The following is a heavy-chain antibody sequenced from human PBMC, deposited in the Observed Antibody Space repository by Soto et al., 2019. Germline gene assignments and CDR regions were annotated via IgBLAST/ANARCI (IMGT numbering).Heavy chain of an antibody. CDR1: GGSFSGYY. Sequence: SETLSLTCAVYGGSFSGYYWSWIRQPPGKGLEWIGEINHSGSTNYNPSLKSRVTISVDTSKNQFSLKLSSVTAADTAVYYCATRLLWFGDFGWFDPWGQGTLVTVSS. CDR3: ATRLLWFGDFGWFDP. J-gene: IGHJ5*02. V-gene: IGHV4-34*01. CDR2: INHSGST. D-gene: IGHD3-10*01.